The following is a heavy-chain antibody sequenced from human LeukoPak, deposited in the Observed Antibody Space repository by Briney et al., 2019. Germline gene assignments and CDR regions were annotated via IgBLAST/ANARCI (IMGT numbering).Heavy chain of an antibody. CDR3: ARHPSYDSSGYYFGPFDY. CDR2: IYYSGST. D-gene: IGHD3-22*01. Sequence: SETLPLTCTVSGGSVSSYYWSWIRQPPGKGLEWIGYIYYSGSTNHNPSLKSRVTISLDTSKNQSSLKLSSVTAADTAVYYCARHPSYDSSGYYFGPFDYWGQGTLVTVSS. J-gene: IGHJ4*02. V-gene: IGHV4-59*08. CDR1: GGSVSSYY.